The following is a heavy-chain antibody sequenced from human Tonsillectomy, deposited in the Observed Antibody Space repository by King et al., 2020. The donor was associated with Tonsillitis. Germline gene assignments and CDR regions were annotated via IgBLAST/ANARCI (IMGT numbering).Heavy chain of an antibody. V-gene: IGHV3-30*02. D-gene: IGHD3-10*01. CDR1: GFTFSSYG. CDR2: IRYDGSNK. J-gene: IGHJ4*02. CDR3: AKVRLWFGELSLFDY. Sequence: VQLVESGGGVVQPGGSLRLSCAASGFTFSSYGMHWVRQAPGKGLEWVAFIRYDGSNKYYADSVKGRFTISRDNSKNTLYLQMNSLRAEDTAVYYCAKVRLWFGELSLFDYWGQGTLVTVSS.